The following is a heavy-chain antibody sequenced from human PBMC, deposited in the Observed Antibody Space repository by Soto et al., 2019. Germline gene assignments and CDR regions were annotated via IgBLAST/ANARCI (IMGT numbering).Heavy chain of an antibody. Sequence: GASVKVSCKASGGTFSSYAISWVRQAPGQGLEWMGGIIPIFGTANYAQKFQGRVTITADESTSTAYMGLSSLRSEDTAVYYCATSYGDYDFDYWGQGTLVTVSS. J-gene: IGHJ4*02. CDR2: IIPIFGTA. CDR3: ATSYGDYDFDY. CDR1: GGTFSSYA. D-gene: IGHD4-17*01. V-gene: IGHV1-69*13.